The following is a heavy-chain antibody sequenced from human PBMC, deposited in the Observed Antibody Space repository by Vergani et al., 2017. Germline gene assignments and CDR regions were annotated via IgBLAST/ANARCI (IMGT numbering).Heavy chain of an antibody. CDR3: VKMDCSGGSCYRYYYYYYMDV. CDR2: ISSNGGST. CDR1: GFTFSSYA. J-gene: IGHJ6*03. V-gene: IGHV3-64D*06. Sequence: EVQLVESGGGLVQPWGSLRLSCSASGFTFSSYAMHWVRQAPGKGLEYVSAISSNGGSTYYADSVKGRFTISRDNSKNTLYLQMSSLRAEDTAVYYCVKMDCSGGSCYRYYYYYYMDVWGKGTTVTVSS. D-gene: IGHD2-15*01.